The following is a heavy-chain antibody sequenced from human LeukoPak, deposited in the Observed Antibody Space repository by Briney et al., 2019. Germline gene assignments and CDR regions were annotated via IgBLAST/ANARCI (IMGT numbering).Heavy chain of an antibody. Sequence: PGGSLRLSCAASGFTFSSYAMSWVRHAPGEELEWVSAISDSGGTTYYADSVKGRFTISRDNSKNTLYLQMNSLRAEDTAVFYCARVRVGGAFDIWGHGTMVTVSS. CDR3: ARVRVGGAFDI. CDR2: ISDSGGTT. D-gene: IGHD2-15*01. V-gene: IGHV3-23*01. J-gene: IGHJ3*02. CDR1: GFTFSSYA.